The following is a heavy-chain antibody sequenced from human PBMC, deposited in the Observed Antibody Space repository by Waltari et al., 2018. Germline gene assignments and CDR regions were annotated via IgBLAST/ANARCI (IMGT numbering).Heavy chain of an antibody. CDR1: GGTFSSYA. CDR3: ARSRYNWNYIYYYYMDV. J-gene: IGHJ6*03. Sequence: QVQLVQSGAEVKKPGSSVKVSCKASGGTFSSYAISWVRQAPGQGLEWMGGISPSLGIANYAQKFQGRVTITADKSTSTAYMELSSLRSEDTAVYYCARSRYNWNYIYYYYMDVWGKGTTVTVSS. D-gene: IGHD1-7*01. CDR2: ISPSLGIA. V-gene: IGHV1-69*10.